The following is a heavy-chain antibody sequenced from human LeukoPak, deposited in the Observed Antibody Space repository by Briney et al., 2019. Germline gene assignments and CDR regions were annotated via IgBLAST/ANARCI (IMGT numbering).Heavy chain of an antibody. D-gene: IGHD3/OR15-3a*01. J-gene: IGHJ4*02. Sequence: PGGFLRRTCAVDGISLRKYGMSRGRQAPGKGLEWVAGISDSGGSTKYADSVKGRFTIARDNCKNTLYLQMNSLRAEDTAVYFCAKRGVVIRVILVGFHKEAYYFESWGQGALVTVSS. CDR3: AKRGVVIRVILVGFHKEAYYFES. V-gene: IGHV3-23*01. CDR2: ISDSGGST. CDR1: GISLRKYG.